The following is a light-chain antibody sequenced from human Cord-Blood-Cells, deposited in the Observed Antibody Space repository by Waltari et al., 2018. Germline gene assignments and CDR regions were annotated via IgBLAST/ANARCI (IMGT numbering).Light chain of an antibody. CDR1: SSDVGGYNS. V-gene: IGLV2-14*03. CDR3: SSYTSSSTLYV. J-gene: IGLJ1*01. Sequence: QSALTQPASVSGSPGQSITISCTGTSSDVGGYNSVSCYQQPPGKAPKLMIYDVSNRPSGVSNRFSGSKSGNTASLTISGLQAEDEADYYCSSYTSSSTLYVFGTGTKVTVL. CDR2: DVS.